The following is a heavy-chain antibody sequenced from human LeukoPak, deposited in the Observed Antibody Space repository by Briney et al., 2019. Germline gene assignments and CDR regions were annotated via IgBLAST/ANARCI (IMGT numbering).Heavy chain of an antibody. CDR2: IKSDGSST. V-gene: IGHV3-74*01. J-gene: IGHJ6*02. CDR3: AKSRRITIFGVVITDYYYYGMDV. CDR1: GFTFSSYW. Sequence: PGGSLRLSCAASGFTFSSYWMHWVRQAPGKGLVWVSRIKSDGSSTSYADSVKGRFTISRDNAKNTVYLQMNSLRAEDTAVYYCAKSRRITIFGVVITDYYYYGMDVWGQGTTVTVSS. D-gene: IGHD3-3*01.